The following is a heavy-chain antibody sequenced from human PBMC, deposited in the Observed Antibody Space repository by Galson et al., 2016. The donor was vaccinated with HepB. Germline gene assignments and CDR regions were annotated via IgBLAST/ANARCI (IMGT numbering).Heavy chain of an antibody. CDR1: GYTFDTHD. Sequence: SVKVSCKASGYTFDTHDIIWVRQAPGQGLEWMGWISTYNGSTKYSQKFQGRVTMTTDTFASTAYMELRSLRSDDTAVYYCARDWASKSVFDYWGQGTLGMVSS. CDR2: ISTYNGST. CDR3: ARDWASKSVFDY. V-gene: IGHV1-18*01. D-gene: IGHD2-2*01. J-gene: IGHJ4*02.